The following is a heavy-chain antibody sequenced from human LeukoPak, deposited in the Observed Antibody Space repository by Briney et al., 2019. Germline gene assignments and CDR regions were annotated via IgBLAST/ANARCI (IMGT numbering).Heavy chain of an antibody. CDR3: ATYKNWVAGDV. Sequence: GGSLRLSCAASGFTFKDYWMSWVRQAPGKGPEWVANINKEGNEEHFVDSVRGRFTVSRDNAKNSLFLQMNSLRVEDTAVYYCATYKNWVAGDVWGQGTTVSVSS. CDR2: INKEGNEE. D-gene: IGHD7-27*01. J-gene: IGHJ6*02. CDR1: GFTFKDYW. V-gene: IGHV3-7*01.